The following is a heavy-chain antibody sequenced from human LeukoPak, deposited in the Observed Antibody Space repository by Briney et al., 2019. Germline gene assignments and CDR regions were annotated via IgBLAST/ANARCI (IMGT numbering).Heavy chain of an antibody. J-gene: IGHJ4*02. CDR2: LNPGAGST. V-gene: IGHV1-46*03. Sequence: ASVKVSCKASGYTFSNFYVHWVRQAPGQGLEWMGILNPGAGSTNYAQKFQGRVTMTRDTSTRTVYMELSSLRSEDTAVCYCARDASGDTAMVNFDYWGQGTQVTVSS. CDR1: GYTFSNFY. D-gene: IGHD5-18*01. CDR3: ARDASGDTAMVNFDY.